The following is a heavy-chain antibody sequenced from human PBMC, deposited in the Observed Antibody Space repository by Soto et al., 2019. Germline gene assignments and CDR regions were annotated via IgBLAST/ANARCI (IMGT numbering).Heavy chain of an antibody. Sequence: PSETLSLTCTVSGGSISTYYWSWSRPPPGKGLEWIGYIYYSGSTKYNPPLKSRLTISVDTSKNQFSLKLSSVPAADTAVYFCARGSVFWDVWGQGTTVTVSS. D-gene: IGHD1-20*01. V-gene: IGHV4-59*01. CDR1: GGSISTYY. CDR3: ARGSVFWDV. J-gene: IGHJ6*02. CDR2: IYYSGST.